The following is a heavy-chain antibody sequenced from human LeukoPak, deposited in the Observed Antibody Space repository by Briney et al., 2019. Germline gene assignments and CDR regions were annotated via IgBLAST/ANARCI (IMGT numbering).Heavy chain of an antibody. D-gene: IGHD3-3*01. CDR3: ARTSTYYDFWSGYRDFDY. V-gene: IGHV4-30-4*08. CDR2: IYYSRST. J-gene: IGHJ4*02. Sequence: SETLSLTCTVSGGSISSGDYYWSWIRQPPGKGLEWIGYIYYSRSTYYNPSLKSRVTISLDTSKNQFSLNLSSVTAADTGVYYCARTSTYYDFWSGYRDFDYWGQGTLVTVSS. CDR1: GGSISSGDYY.